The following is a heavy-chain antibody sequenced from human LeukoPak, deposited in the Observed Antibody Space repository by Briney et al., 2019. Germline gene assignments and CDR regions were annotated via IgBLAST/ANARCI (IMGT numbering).Heavy chain of an antibody. D-gene: IGHD3-16*02. J-gene: IGHJ4*02. CDR1: GDSISNYY. CDR3: ARLIGLGEVSPYFDF. V-gene: IGHV4-59*07. CDR2: SHKSGST. Sequence: SDTLSLTCTDPGDSISNYYWTWFRQSPGKTLERLGCSHKSGSTHYNPSLRSRVTISVDTSKSQFSLKLNSVTAPDTAVYYCARLIGLGEVSPYFDFWGQGRLVTVSS.